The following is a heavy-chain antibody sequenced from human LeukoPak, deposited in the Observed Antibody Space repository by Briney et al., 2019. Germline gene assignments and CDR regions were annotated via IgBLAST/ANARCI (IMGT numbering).Heavy chain of an antibody. CDR3: ASGPTRYSPHPYFDY. CDR1: GYTFTAYY. D-gene: IGHD5-18*01. Sequence: GASVKVSCKASGYTFTAYYMHWVRQAPGQGLGWMGWINPNSGGTNYAQKFQGRVTMTRDTSISTVYMELSRLTSDDTAVYSCASGPTRYSPHPYFDYWGQGTLVTVSS. V-gene: IGHV1-2*02. J-gene: IGHJ4*02. CDR2: INPNSGGT.